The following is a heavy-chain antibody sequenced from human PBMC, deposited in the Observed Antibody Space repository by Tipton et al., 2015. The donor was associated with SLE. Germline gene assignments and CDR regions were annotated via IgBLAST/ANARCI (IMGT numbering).Heavy chain of an antibody. CDR3: AREGSGTPDY. V-gene: IGHV3-21*01. D-gene: IGHD1-26*01. Sequence: QLVQSGGGVAQPGRSLRLSCAASEFTFSDYAMNWVRQSPGKGLEWVSFISSGNTYIYYGDSVKGRFTISRDNAKNSLYLQMSSLTVEDTAVYYCAREGSGTPDYWGQGTLVTVSS. CDR2: ISSGNTYI. CDR1: EFTFSDYA. J-gene: IGHJ4*02.